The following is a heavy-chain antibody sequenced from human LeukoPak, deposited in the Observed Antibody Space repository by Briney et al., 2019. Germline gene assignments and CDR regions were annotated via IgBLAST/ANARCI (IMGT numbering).Heavy chain of an antibody. D-gene: IGHD3-10*01. CDR1: GGSFSGYY. V-gene: IGHV4-34*01. J-gene: IGHJ4*02. CDR3: ARAYGSGSLDY. Sequence: PSETLSLTCAVYGGSFSGYYWSWIRQPPGKGLEWIGEINHSGSTNYNPSLKSRVTISVDTSKNQFSLKLSSVAAADTAVYYCARAYGSGSLDYWGQGTLVTVSS. CDR2: INHSGST.